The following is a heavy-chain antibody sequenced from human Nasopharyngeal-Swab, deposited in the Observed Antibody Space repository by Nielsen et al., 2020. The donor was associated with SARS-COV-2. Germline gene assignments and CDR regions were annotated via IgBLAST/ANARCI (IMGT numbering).Heavy chain of an antibody. CDR3: ARAGLVVVPAAMGY. CDR1: GYTFTGYY. V-gene: IGHV1-2*02. D-gene: IGHD2-2*01. Sequence: ASAKVSCKASGYTFTGYYMHWVRQAPAQGLEWMGWINPNSGGTNYAQKFQGRVTMTRDTSISTAYMELSRLRSDDTAVYYCARAGLVVVPAAMGYWGQGTLVTVSS. CDR2: INPNSGGT. J-gene: IGHJ4*02.